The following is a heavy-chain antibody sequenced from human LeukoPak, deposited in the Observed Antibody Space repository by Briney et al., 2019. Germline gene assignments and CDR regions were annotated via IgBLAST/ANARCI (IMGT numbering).Heavy chain of an antibody. CDR3: ARARWVAATKYYFDY. V-gene: IGHV3-11*01. Sequence: GGSLRLSCAASGFTFSDYYMSWLRQAPGKGLEWVSFISNSGRTIYYADSVKGRFTISRDNAKNSLYLQMNSLRAEDTAVYYCARARWVAATKYYFDYWGQGTLVTVSS. D-gene: IGHD2-15*01. J-gene: IGHJ4*02. CDR1: GFTFSDYY. CDR2: ISNSGRTI.